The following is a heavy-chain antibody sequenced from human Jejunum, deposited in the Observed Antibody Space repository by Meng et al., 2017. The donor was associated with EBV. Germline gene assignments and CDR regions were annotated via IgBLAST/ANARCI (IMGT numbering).Heavy chain of an antibody. CDR3: ARVNDKTNFDF. V-gene: IGHV1-2*06. Sequence: VVSAGEGKKTPAAEMKVSNNPDGTYFNYDNIHGVRQAPGGGLGWMGRITPDGGAKNYAKNFRGDFIMTRDMSTTTDYLEMFSRTSDDTAVYCCARVNDKTNFDFWGQGTLVTVSS. CDR1: GTYFNYDN. CDR2: ITPDGGAK. J-gene: IGHJ4*02.